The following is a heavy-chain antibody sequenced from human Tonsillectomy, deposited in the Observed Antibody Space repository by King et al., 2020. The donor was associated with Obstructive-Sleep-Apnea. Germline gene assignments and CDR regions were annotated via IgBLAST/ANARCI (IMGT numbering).Heavy chain of an antibody. J-gene: IGHJ3*02. V-gene: IGHV1-69*04. CDR1: GGTFSSYA. Sequence: VQLVQSGAEVKKPGSSVKVSCKASGGTFSSYAISWVRQAPGQGLEWMGGIIPILGIANYAQKFQGRVTITADKSTSTAYMELSSLRSEDTAVYYCARVGPYYDSRGRRNDAFDIWGQGTMVTVSS. CDR3: ARVGPYYDSRGRRNDAFDI. CDR2: IIPILGIA. D-gene: IGHD3-22*01.